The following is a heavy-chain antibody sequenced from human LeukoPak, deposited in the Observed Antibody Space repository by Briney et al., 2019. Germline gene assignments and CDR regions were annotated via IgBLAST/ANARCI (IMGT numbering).Heavy chain of an antibody. CDR1: GFTFSTYW. CDR2: IKQDGSEK. J-gene: IGHJ4*02. D-gene: IGHD5-18*01. V-gene: IGHV3-7*01. Sequence: PGGSLRLSCAASGFTFSTYWMSWVRQAPGKGLEWVANIKQDGSEKYYVDSVKGRFTISRDNAKNSLYLQMNSLRAEDTAVYYCARREYSYGYNPLDYWGQGTLVTVSS. CDR3: ARREYSYGYNPLDY.